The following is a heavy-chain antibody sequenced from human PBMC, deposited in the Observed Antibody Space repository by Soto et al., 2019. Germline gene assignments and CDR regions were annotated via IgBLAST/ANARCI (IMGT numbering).Heavy chain of an antibody. D-gene: IGHD2-15*01. J-gene: IGHJ4*02. Sequence: PSETLSLTCTVSGGSITSHSYYWGWIRQSPGKGLEWIGIIYYSGSTYYNPSLKSRVTVSVDTSKNPFSLKVTSVTAADTAVYYCARLLPRRAMVVVTPDYWGQGTLVTVSS. V-gene: IGHV4-39*01. CDR1: GGSITSHSYY. CDR3: ARLLPRRAMVVVTPDY. CDR2: IYYSGST.